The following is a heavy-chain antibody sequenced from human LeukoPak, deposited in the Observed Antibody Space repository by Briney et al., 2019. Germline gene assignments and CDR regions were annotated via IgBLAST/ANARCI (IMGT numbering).Heavy chain of an antibody. J-gene: IGHJ4*02. CDR3: ARQTYGSGSYYNLDC. CDR2: IYYSGST. D-gene: IGHD3-10*01. CDR1: GGSISSSTSY. Sequence: PSETLSLTCSVSGGSISSSTSYWGWIRPPPGKGLEWIGTIYYSGSTYYNPSLKSRVTISVDTSKNQFSLKLGSVTAADTAVYYCARQTYGSGSYYNLDCWGQRTLVTVSS. V-gene: IGHV4-39*01.